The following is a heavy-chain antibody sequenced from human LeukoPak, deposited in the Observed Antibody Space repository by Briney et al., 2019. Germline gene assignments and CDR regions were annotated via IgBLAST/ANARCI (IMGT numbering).Heavy chain of an antibody. D-gene: IGHD6-19*01. Sequence: PRESLRLSCAPPAFSVTSPWTSCVRPAPGNGLEWVANIKQDGSEKYYVDSGKGRFTISRDNAKNSLYLQMNSLRAEDTAVYYCARVPSGWYSDYWGQGTLVTVSS. J-gene: IGHJ4*02. CDR3: ARVPSGWYSDY. CDR1: AFSVTSPW. CDR2: IKQDGSEK. V-gene: IGHV3-7*01.